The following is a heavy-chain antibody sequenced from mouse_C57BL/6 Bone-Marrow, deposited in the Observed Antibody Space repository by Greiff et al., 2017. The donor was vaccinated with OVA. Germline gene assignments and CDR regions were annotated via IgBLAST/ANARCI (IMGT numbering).Heavy chain of an antibody. D-gene: IGHD3-2*02. Sequence: VQLKESGAELVRPGTSVKMSCKASGYTFTNYWIGWAKQRPGHGLEWIGDIYPGGGYTTYNEKFKGKATLTAAKSSSTAYMQFSSLTSEDSAIYYCARRAQATYYAMDYWGQGTSVTVSS. V-gene: IGHV1-63*01. CDR3: ARRAQATYYAMDY. CDR1: GYTFTNYW. J-gene: IGHJ4*01. CDR2: IYPGGGYT.